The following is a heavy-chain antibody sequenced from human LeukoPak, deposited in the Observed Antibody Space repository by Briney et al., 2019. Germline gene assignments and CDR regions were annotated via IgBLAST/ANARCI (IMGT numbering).Heavy chain of an antibody. Sequence: EASEKVSCKASGYTFPSYFMHWVRQAPGQGLEWMGIINPTGGSTTYAQKFQGRVTMTRDTSTSTVYIELSSLRSEDTAVFYCATFAGGMWGVRYFETSGLYPNDFDYWGQGTLVTVSS. J-gene: IGHJ4*02. CDR2: INPTGGST. V-gene: IGHV1-46*01. CDR3: ATFAGGMWGVRYFETSGLYPNDFDY. D-gene: IGHD3-9*01. CDR1: GYTFPSYF.